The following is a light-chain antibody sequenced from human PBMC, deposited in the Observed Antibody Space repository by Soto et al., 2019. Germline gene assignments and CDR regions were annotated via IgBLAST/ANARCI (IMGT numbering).Light chain of an antibody. J-gene: IGKJ1*01. V-gene: IGKV1-5*01. CDR3: QQYYSYPRT. CDR1: QTISSW. Sequence: DCQMTQSPSTLSGSVGDRVTITCRASQTISSWLAWYQQKPGKAPKLLIYDASSLESGVPSRFSGSGSGTDFTLTISCLQSEDFATYYCQQYYSYPRTFGQGTKVDI. CDR2: DAS.